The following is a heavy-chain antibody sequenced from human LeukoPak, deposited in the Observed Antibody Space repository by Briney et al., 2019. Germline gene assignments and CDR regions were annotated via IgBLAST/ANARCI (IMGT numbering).Heavy chain of an antibody. Sequence: GGSLRLSCAASGFTFSSYSMNWVRQAPGKGLEWVSSISSSSSYIYYADSVKGRFTISRDNAKNSLYLQMNSLRAEDTAVYYCARDVEVAGIRDSWGQGTVVTVSS. CDR1: GFTFSSYS. CDR3: ARDVEVAGIRDS. V-gene: IGHV3-21*01. CDR2: ISSSSSYI. J-gene: IGHJ4*02. D-gene: IGHD6-19*01.